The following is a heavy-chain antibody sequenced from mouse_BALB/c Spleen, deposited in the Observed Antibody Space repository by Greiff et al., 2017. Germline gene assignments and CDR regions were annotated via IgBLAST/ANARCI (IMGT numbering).Heavy chain of an antibody. J-gene: IGHJ3*01. CDR1: GFSLTSYG. CDR3: ARDPDSSGYVRFAY. D-gene: IGHD3-2*01. Sequence: VKVVESGPGLVAPSQSLSITCTVSGFSLTSYGVHWVRQPPGKGLEWLGVIWAGGSTNYNSALMSRLSISKDNSKSQVFLKMNSLQTDDTAMYYCARDPDSSGYVRFAYWGQGTLVTVSA. V-gene: IGHV2-9*02. CDR2: IWAGGST.